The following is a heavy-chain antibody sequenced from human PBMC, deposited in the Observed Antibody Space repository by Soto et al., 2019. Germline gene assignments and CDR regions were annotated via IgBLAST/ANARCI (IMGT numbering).Heavy chain of an antibody. CDR3: ERDPSVAYFYGMDI. J-gene: IGHJ6*01. CDR2: INYSGTA. Sequence: QVQLQQSGPGLVKPSQTLSLTCSVSGGSISSGGYYWNWIRQHPSNGLVWIEYINYSGTAHYNPSLKSRVTTSVYTSKNQFSLKLNAVTAAETAEYNCERDPSVAYFYGMDIG. V-gene: IGHV4-31*03. D-gene: IGHD2-15*01. CDR1: GGSISSGGYY.